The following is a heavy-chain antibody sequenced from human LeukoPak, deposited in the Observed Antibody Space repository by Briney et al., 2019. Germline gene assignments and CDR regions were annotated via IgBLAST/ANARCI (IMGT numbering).Heavy chain of an antibody. CDR2: ISGSGGST. Sequence: GGSLRLSCAASGFTFSSYAMSWVRQAPGKGLEWVSAISGSGGSTYYADSVKGRFTISRDNSKNTLYPQMNSLRAEDTAVYYCANPNYDFWSGDINWFDPWGQGTLVTVSS. CDR3: ANPNYDFWSGDINWFDP. CDR1: GFTFSSYA. D-gene: IGHD3-3*01. V-gene: IGHV3-23*01. J-gene: IGHJ5*02.